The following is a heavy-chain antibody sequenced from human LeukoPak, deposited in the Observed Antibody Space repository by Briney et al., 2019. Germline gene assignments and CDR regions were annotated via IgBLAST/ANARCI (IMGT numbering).Heavy chain of an antibody. J-gene: IGHJ6*03. Sequence: SETLSLTCTVSGGSISSYCWSWIRQPPGKGLEWIGYIYYSGSTNYNPSLKSRVTISVDTSKNQFSLKLSSVTAADTAVYYCARAVDFWSDMDVWGKGTTVTVSS. V-gene: IGHV4-59*01. CDR2: IYYSGST. CDR1: GGSISSYC. D-gene: IGHD3-3*01. CDR3: ARAVDFWSDMDV.